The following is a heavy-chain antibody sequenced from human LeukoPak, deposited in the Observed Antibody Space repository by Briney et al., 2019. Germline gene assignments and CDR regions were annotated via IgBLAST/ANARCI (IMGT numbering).Heavy chain of an antibody. CDR1: GFTFSDNS. Sequence: PGGSLRLSCRASGFTFSDNSMHWVRQAPGKGLEWVAFIRYDGSNKYYADSVKGRFTISRDNSKNTLYLQMNSLRAEDTAVYYCARDLDPVEGGYVDYWGQGTLVTVSS. CDR2: IRYDGSNK. V-gene: IGHV3-30*02. D-gene: IGHD5-24*01. J-gene: IGHJ4*02. CDR3: ARDLDPVEGGYVDY.